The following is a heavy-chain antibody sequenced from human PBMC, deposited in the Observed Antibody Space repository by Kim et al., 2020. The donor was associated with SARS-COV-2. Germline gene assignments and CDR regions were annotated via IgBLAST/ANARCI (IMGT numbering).Heavy chain of an antibody. J-gene: IGHJ6*02. CDR3: ARDYGYCSGGSGYLKYRRDYYGRDV. CDR2: IKQDGSEK. Sequence: GGSLRLSCAASGFTFSSYWMSWVRQAPGKGLEWVANIKQDGSEKYYVDSVKGRFTISRDNAKNSLYLQMNSLRAEDTAVYYCARDYGYCSGGSGYLKYRRDYYGRDVWGQGPTVTVSS. V-gene: IGHV3-7*01. CDR1: GFTFSSYW. D-gene: IGHD2-15*01.